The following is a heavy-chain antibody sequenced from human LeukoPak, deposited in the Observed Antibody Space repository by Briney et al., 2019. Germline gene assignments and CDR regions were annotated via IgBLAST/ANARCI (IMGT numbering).Heavy chain of an antibody. CDR3: VRGNDYGGPHY. CDR1: GFTFSSYP. Sequence: GGSLRLSCAASGFTFSSYPMHWVRQAPGKGLEWVAVISYDGSNKYYADSVKGRFTISRDNGKNTLFLQMNSLRAEDAAVYYCVRGNDYGGPHYWGQGTLVTVSS. J-gene: IGHJ4*02. D-gene: IGHD4-23*01. V-gene: IGHV3-30*04. CDR2: ISYDGSNK.